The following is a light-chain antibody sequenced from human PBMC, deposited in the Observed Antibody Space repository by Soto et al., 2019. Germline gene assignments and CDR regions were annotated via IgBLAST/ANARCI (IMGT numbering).Light chain of an antibody. CDR3: QQYYSTPYT. V-gene: IGKV4-1*01. J-gene: IGKJ2*01. CDR2: WAS. Sequence: DIVMTQSPDSLAVSLGERATINCKSSQSILYSSNNNNYLAWYQQKPGQPPKLLIYWASTRESGVPDRFSGSGSGTDFTLTISSLQDEDVAVYYCQQYYSTPYTFGQGTKLEIK. CDR1: QSILYSSNNNNY.